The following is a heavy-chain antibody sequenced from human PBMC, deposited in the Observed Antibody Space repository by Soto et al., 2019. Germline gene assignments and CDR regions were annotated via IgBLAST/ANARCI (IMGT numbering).Heavy chain of an antibody. J-gene: IGHJ4*02. CDR3: ARELAVAIGFDY. D-gene: IGHD6-19*01. CDR1: GGTFSSYT. CDR2: IIPILGIA. V-gene: IGHV1-69*08. Sequence: QVQLVQSGAEVKKPGSSVKVSCKASGGTFSSYTISWVRQAPGQGLEWMGRIIPILGIANYAQKIQGRVTITADKSTSTAYMELSSLRSEDTAVYYCARELAVAIGFDYWGQGTLVTVSS.